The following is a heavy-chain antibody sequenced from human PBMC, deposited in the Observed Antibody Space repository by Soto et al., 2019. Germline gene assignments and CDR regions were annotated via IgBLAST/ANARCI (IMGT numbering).Heavy chain of an antibody. Sequence: PGESLKISCKGSGFSFTSYWIAWVRQMPGKGLEWMGIIWPGDSETRYSPSFQGQVTISADKSISTAYLQWSSLKASDTAMYYCATHPSYRSGWAYFDYRGQGTLVTVSS. V-gene: IGHV5-51*01. CDR3: ATHPSYRSGWAYFDY. CDR1: GFSFTSYW. J-gene: IGHJ4*02. D-gene: IGHD6-19*01. CDR2: IWPGDSET.